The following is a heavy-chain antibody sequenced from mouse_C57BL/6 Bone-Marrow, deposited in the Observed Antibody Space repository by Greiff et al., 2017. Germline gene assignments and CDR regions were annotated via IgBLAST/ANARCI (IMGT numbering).Heavy chain of an antibody. CDR3: ARGGYGSRNWYFDV. D-gene: IGHD1-1*01. CDR2: INPNYGTT. Sequence: EVKLVESGPELVKPGASVKISCKASGYSFTDYNMNWVKQSNGKSLEWIGVINPNYGTTSYNQKFKGKATLTVDQSSSTAYMQLNSLTSEDSAVYYCARGGYGSRNWYFDVWGTGTTVTVSS. J-gene: IGHJ1*03. V-gene: IGHV1-39*01. CDR1: GYSFTDYN.